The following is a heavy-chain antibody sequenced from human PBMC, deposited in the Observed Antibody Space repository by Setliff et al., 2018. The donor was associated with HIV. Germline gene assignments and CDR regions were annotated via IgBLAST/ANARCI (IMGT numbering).Heavy chain of an antibody. V-gene: IGHV3-23*01. D-gene: IGHD3-22*01. CDR3: AKDPPWNYDSSGYPYYFDY. CDR2: VSAGGSST. Sequence: GGSLRLSCAASGFTFSSYRMNWVRQTPGKGLEWVSFVSAGGSSTSYADSVKGRFTISRDNSKNTLYLQMNSLRAEDTAVYYCAKDPPWNYDSSGYPYYFDYWGQGTLVTVSS. CDR1: GFTFSSYR. J-gene: IGHJ4*02.